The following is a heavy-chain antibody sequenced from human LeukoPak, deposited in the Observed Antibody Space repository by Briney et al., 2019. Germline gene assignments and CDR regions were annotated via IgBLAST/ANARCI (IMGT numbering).Heavy chain of an antibody. Sequence: ASVKVSCKASGYTFTGYYMHWVRQAPGQGLEWMGWINPNSGGTNYAQKFQGRVTMTRDTSISTAYMELSRLRSDDTAVYYCARAGSRSYYDSSGYYDYWGQGTLVTVSS. J-gene: IGHJ4*02. D-gene: IGHD3-22*01. CDR2: INPNSGGT. V-gene: IGHV1-2*02. CDR3: ARAGSRSYYDSSGYYDY. CDR1: GYTFTGYY.